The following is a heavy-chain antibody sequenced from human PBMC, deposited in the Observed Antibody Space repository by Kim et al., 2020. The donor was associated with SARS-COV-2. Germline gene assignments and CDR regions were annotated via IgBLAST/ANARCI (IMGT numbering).Heavy chain of an antibody. J-gene: IGHJ4*02. CDR3: ARSPAIPAYFDY. V-gene: IGHV2-5*01. D-gene: IGHD2-21*02. CDR2: K. Sequence: KRYSPSLKRRLTITKDTSKNQVVLTMTNMDPVDTATYYCARSPAIPAYFDYWGQGTLVTVSS.